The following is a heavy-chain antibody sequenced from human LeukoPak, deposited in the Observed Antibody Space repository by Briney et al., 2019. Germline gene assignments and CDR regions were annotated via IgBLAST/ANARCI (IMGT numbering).Heavy chain of an antibody. V-gene: IGHV1-69*04. CDR3: SVGGHAYDWFGP. D-gene: IGHD6-19*01. J-gene: IGHJ5*02. Sequence: GASVKVSCKAFGAAFNIGNAFIWALQAPGQGLQWMGRMIPFLGEVNYAQNFQGRVSFTACRSTATMYMERKRLRVGDTAIYYCSVGGHAYDWFGPWGQGTLVTVSA. CDR1: GAAFNIGNA. CDR2: MIPFLGEV.